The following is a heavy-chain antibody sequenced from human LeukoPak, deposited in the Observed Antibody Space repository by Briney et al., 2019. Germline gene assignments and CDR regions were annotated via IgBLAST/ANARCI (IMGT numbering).Heavy chain of an antibody. CDR3: AKYRPDSYGYRDY. J-gene: IGHJ4*02. D-gene: IGHD5-18*01. CDR2: ISGGGDRT. V-gene: IGHV3-23*01. Sequence: GGSLRLSCVASGFMFASVGMNWVRKAPGKGLEWVSSISGGGDRTYYADSVKGRFTISGDNSKNTLYLQMNSLRAEDTALYYCAKYRPDSYGYRDYWGQGTLITVSS. CDR1: GFMFASVG.